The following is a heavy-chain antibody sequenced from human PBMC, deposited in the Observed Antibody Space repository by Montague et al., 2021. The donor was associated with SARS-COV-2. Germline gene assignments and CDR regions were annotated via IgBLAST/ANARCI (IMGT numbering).Heavy chain of an antibody. CDR3: AREGGWLSRGSYYFDY. CDR2: IYYSGST. J-gene: IGHJ4*02. D-gene: IGHD3-22*01. CDR1: GGSISSSSCN. V-gene: IGHV4-39*07. Sequence: SETLSLTCTVSGGSISSSSCNWDWIRQPPGKGLEWIGSIYYSGSTYYXPSLKSRVTISVDTSKNQFSLKLSSVTAADTAVYYCAREGGWLSRGSYYFDYWGQGTLVTVSS.